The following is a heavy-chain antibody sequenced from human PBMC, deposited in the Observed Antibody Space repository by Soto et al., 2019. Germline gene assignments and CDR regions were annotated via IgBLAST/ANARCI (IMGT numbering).Heavy chain of an antibody. V-gene: IGHV1-18*01. Sequence: QVQLVQSGAEVKKPGASVKVSCKASGYTFTSYGISWVRQAPGQGLEGMGWISAYNGNTNYAQKLQGRVTMNTDTSTRTAYMELRSLRSDDTAVYYCARDTVGVPAAAAAYGMDVWGQGTTVTVSS. CDR3: ARDTVGVPAAAAAYGMDV. CDR2: ISAYNGNT. J-gene: IGHJ6*02. CDR1: GYTFTSYG. D-gene: IGHD2-2*01.